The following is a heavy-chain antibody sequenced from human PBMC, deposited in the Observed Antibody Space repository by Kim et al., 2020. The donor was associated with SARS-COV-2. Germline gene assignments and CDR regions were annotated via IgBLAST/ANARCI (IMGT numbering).Heavy chain of an antibody. CDR1: GGSISSSSYY. Sequence: SETLSLTCTVSGGSISSSSYYWGWIRQPPGKGLEWIGSIYYSGSTYYNPSLKSRVTISVDTSKNQFSLKLSSVTAADTAVYYCARDGLYSSGWYGKDAF. D-gene: IGHD6-19*01. CDR2: IYYSGST. V-gene: IGHV4-39*02. CDR3: ARDGLYSSGWYGKDAF. J-gene: IGHJ3*01.